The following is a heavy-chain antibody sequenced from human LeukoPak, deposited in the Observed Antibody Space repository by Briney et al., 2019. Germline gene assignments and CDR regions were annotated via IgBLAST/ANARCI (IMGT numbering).Heavy chain of an antibody. D-gene: IGHD6-13*01. CDR1: GGSVSGGGSY. Sequence: PSETLSLTCTVSGGSVSGGGSYWSWIRQLPGRGLEWIGYIYYDGNTYYNPSLKSRVTISVDTSKNQFSLKLSSVTAADTAVYYCARSLAGTEHFDYWGQGTLVTVSS. V-gene: IGHV4-30-4*08. CDR3: ARSLAGTEHFDY. CDR2: IYYDGNT. J-gene: IGHJ4*02.